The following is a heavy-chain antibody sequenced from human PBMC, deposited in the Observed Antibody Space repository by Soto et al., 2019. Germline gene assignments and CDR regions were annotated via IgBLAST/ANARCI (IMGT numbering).Heavy chain of an antibody. CDR3: ARPQYLPDDVFDV. CDR1: GFTFTNYW. D-gene: IGHD2-2*01. CDR2: INSDGSST. V-gene: IGHV3-74*01. J-gene: IGHJ3*01. Sequence: EMQLVESGGGLVQPGGSLRLSCAASGFTFTNYWMQWVRQAPGKGLVWVSRINSDGSSTSHADSVKGRFTISRDNAKNTLYLQMSSLRAEDTAVYYCARPQYLPDDVFDVRGRGTVVTVSS.